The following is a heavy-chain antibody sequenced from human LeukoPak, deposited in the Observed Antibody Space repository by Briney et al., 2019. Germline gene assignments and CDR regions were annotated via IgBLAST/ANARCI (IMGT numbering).Heavy chain of an antibody. Sequence: QSGGSLRLSCAASGFTFSSYWMSWVRQAPGKGLEWVANIKQDGSEKYYVDSVKGRFTISRDNAKNSLYLQMNSLRAEDTAVYYCARDLNRYCSGGSCSRFDYWGQGTLVTVSS. J-gene: IGHJ4*02. CDR3: ARDLNRYCSGGSCSRFDY. CDR1: GFTFSSYW. D-gene: IGHD2-15*01. V-gene: IGHV3-7*04. CDR2: IKQDGSEK.